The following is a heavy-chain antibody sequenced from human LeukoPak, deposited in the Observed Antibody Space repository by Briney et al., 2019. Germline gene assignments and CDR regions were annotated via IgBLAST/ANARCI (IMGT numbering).Heavy chain of an antibody. Sequence: PGGSLRLSCAASGSTFSNYWMSWVRQPPGKGLEWVSGISWNSGSIGYADSVKGRFTISRDNAKNSLYLQMNSLRAEDTALYYCAKDIGSQRYYGMDVWGQGTTVTVSS. CDR3: AKDIGSQRYYGMDV. CDR1: GSTFSNYW. J-gene: IGHJ6*02. CDR2: ISWNSGSI. V-gene: IGHV3-9*01.